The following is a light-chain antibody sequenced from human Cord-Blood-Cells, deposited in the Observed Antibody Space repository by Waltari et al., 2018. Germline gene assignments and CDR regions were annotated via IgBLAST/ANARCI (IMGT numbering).Light chain of an antibody. V-gene: IGLV3-19*01. Sequence: SSELTQDTAVSVALGQTVRMTCQGDSLRSYYASWYQQKPGQAPVLVIYGKNNRPSGIPDRFSGSSSGNTASLTITGAQAEDEADYYCNSRDSSGNHWVFGGGTKLTVL. CDR1: SLRSYY. CDR3: NSRDSSGNHWV. J-gene: IGLJ3*02. CDR2: GKN.